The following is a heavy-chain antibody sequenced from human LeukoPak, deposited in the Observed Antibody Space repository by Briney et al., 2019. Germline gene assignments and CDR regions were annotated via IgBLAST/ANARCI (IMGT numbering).Heavy chain of an antibody. J-gene: IGHJ4*02. D-gene: IGHD3-3*01. CDR3: ARVGNYDFWSGLIIPR. Sequence: GGSLRLSCAASGFTFSSYSMNWVRQAPGKGLEWGSYISSSSSTIYYAASVKGRFTISRDNAKNSLYLQMNSLRAEDTAVYYCARVGNYDFWSGLIIPRWGQGTLVTVSS. CDR2: ISSSSSTI. V-gene: IGHV3-48*01. CDR1: GFTFSSYS.